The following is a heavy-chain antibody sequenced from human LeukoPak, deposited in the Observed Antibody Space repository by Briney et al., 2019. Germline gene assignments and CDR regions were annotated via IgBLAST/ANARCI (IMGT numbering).Heavy chain of an antibody. CDR3: ARDGDGHGDDYDY. Sequence: GGSLRLSCAASGFTFRSYWMGWVRQAPGKGLEWVANIKEDGSEKYYVDFVKGRFTISRDNAKNSMYLQMNSLRAADTAVYYCARDGDGHGDDYDYWGQGSLVTVSS. D-gene: IGHD4-17*01. CDR1: GFTFRSYW. CDR2: IKEDGSEK. J-gene: IGHJ4*02. V-gene: IGHV3-7*01.